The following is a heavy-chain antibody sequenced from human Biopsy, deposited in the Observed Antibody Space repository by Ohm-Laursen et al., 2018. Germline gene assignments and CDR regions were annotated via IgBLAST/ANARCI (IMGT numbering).Heavy chain of an antibody. CDR3: ARGDYFDSNGYFWFDP. CDR1: GGSISSGGSY. J-gene: IGHJ5*02. V-gene: IGHV4-31*01. D-gene: IGHD3-22*01. Sequence: LQTLSLTCTVSGGSISSGGSYLSWIRQRPGKGLEWIGYIFNSANTYYNPSLKNLITISGDTSKNQFSLKLNSVTAADTAVYYCARGDYFDSNGYFWFDPWGQGTLVTVSS. CDR2: IFNSANT.